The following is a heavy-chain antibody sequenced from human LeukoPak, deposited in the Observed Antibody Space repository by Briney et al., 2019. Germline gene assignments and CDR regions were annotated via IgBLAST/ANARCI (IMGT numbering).Heavy chain of an antibody. CDR2: IYYSGST. D-gene: IGHD3-22*01. CDR3: ARVRYYYDSSGYRAHDAFDI. V-gene: IGHV4-59*01. J-gene: IGHJ3*02. CDR1: GGSISSYY. Sequence: SETLSLTCTVSGGSISSYYWSWIRQPPGKGLEWIGYIYYSGSTNYNPSLKSRVTISVDTSKNQFSLKLSSVTAADTAVYYCARVRYYYDSSGYRAHDAFDIWGQGTMVTVSS.